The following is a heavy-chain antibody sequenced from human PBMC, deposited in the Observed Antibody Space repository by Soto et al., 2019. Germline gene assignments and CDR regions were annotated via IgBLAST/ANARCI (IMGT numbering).Heavy chain of an antibody. V-gene: IGHV3-30*18. D-gene: IGHD3-3*01. Sequence: QVQLVESGGGVVQPGRSLRLSCAASGFTFSNFGMHWGRQAPGTGLEWVAAISADGSDKYFSDSVKGRFTISRDNSKNTLFLQMNSLRVEDTAVYYCTKGSEVARQELDYWGQGTMVTVSS. CDR2: ISADGSDK. CDR1: GFTFSNFG. CDR3: TKGSEVARQELDY. J-gene: IGHJ4*02.